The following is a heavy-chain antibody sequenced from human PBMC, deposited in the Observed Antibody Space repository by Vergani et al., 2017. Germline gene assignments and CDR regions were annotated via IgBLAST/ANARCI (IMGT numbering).Heavy chain of an antibody. CDR1: GGSISSSSYY. J-gene: IGHJ2*01. CDR3: ARHAGSGWLWYFEL. Sequence: QLQLQESGPGLVKPSETLSLTCTVSGGSISSSSYYWGWIRQPPGKGLEWIGSIYYSGSTYYNPSLKSRVTISVDTSKNQFSLKLSSVTAADTAVYYCARHAGSGWLWYFELWGRGTLVTVSS. V-gene: IGHV4-39*01. D-gene: IGHD6-19*01. CDR2: IYYSGST.